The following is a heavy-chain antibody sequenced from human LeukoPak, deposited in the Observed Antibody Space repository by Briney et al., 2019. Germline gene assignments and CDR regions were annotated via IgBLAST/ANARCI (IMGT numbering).Heavy chain of an antibody. Sequence: SETLSLTCTVSGGSISSYYWSWIRQPPGKGLEWIGYIYYSGSTNYNPSLKSRVTISVDTSKNQFSLKLSSVTAADTAVYYCATPLDDFWSGFDYWGQGTLVTVSS. V-gene: IGHV4-59*08. CDR3: ATPLDDFWSGFDY. D-gene: IGHD3-3*01. J-gene: IGHJ4*02. CDR2: IYYSGST. CDR1: GGSISSYY.